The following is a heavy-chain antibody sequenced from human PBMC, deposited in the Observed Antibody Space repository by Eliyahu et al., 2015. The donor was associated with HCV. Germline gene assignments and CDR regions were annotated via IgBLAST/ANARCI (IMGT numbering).Heavy chain of an antibody. Sequence: QVQLVESGGGVVQPGRSLXLSCAAXXXTFSSYGXHWVRQAPGKGLEWVAVISYDGSNKYYADSVKGRFTISRDNSKNTLYLQMNSLRAEDTAVYYCAKDIRGWYFDLWGRGTLVTVSS. D-gene: IGHD3-10*01. CDR1: XXTFSSYG. V-gene: IGHV3-30*18. CDR2: ISYDGSNK. CDR3: AKDIRGWYFDL. J-gene: IGHJ2*01.